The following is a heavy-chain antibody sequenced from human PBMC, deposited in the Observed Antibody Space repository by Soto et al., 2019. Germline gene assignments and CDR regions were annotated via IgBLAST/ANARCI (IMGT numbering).Heavy chain of an antibody. CDR1: GFSLTTPGLC. D-gene: IGHD1-1*01. CDR3: ARKTIGNIDAFDV. Sequence: SGPTLVNPTQTLTLTCSFSGFSLTTPGLCVSWIRQPPGEALEWLALIDWVDDKYYSPSLETRLSISKDTSKNQVVLTMTNLDPVDTATYYCARKTIGNIDAFDVWGPGTMVTVSS. J-gene: IGHJ3*01. V-gene: IGHV2-70*01. CDR2: IDWVDDK.